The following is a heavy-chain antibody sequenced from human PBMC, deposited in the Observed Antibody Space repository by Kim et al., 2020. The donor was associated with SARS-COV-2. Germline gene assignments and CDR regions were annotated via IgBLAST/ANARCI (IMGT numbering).Heavy chain of an antibody. CDR1: GGTFSSYA. CDR3: ARDQAGYNAYYYYGMDV. CDR2: IIPIFGTA. Sequence: SVKVSCKASGGTFSSYAISWVRQAPGQGLEWMGGIIPIFGTANYAQKFQGRVTITADESTSTAYMELSSLRSEDTAVYYCARDQAGYNAYYYYGMDVWGQGTTVTVSS. J-gene: IGHJ6*02. D-gene: IGHD5-12*01. V-gene: IGHV1-69*13.